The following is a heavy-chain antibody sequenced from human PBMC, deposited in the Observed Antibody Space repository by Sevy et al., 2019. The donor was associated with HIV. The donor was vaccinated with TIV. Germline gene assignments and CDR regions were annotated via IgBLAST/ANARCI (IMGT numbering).Heavy chain of an antibody. D-gene: IGHD3-10*01. CDR1: GLTFGDYA. V-gene: IGHV3-49*03. J-gene: IGHJ4*02. CDR2: IRSKAYGGTT. Sequence: GGSLRLSCTASGLTFGDYAMSWIRQAPGKGLEWVGLIRSKAYGGTTEYAASVKGRFTISRDDSKSIAYLQMNRLKNKEPESRKVRFTISRDNSKTIAYLQMNSLKTEDTAVYYCTRDLLGYHSSGYYKAGFGFDYWGQRTLVIVSS. CDR3: RFTISRDNSKTIAYLQMNSLKTEDTAVYYCTRDLLGYHSSGYYKAGFGFDY.